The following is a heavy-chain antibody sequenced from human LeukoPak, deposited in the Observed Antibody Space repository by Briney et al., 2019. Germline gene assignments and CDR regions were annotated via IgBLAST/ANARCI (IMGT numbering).Heavy chain of an antibody. V-gene: IGHV5-10-1*01. Sequence: GESLRISCKGSGYGFTSYWISWVRPMPGKGRGWMGRIDPSDSYTNYSPSFQGHVTISADKSISTAYLQWSSLKASDTAVYYCAGKGNDYGDYIDYWGQGTLVTVSS. D-gene: IGHD4-17*01. CDR3: AGKGNDYGDYIDY. CDR1: GYGFTSYW. J-gene: IGHJ4*02. CDR2: IDPSDSYT.